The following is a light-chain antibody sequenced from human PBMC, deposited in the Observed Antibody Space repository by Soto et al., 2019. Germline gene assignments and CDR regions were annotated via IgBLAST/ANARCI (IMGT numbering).Light chain of an antibody. Sequence: EIFMAQSPSSLSLSAVERAKPSRTDSQSVRDRYLAWYQQKPGQAPSLLIYDTSTRATGVPDRFSGSGSGTDLALTISRVEPEDFAIYFCQQYGSSPGTFGQGTKVDIK. V-gene: IGKV3-20*01. CDR1: QSVRDRY. CDR2: DTS. J-gene: IGKJ1*01. CDR3: QQYGSSPGT.